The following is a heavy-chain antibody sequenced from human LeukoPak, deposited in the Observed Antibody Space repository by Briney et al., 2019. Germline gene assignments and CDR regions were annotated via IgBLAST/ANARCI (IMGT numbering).Heavy chain of an antibody. CDR3: AKDGGGGELDY. V-gene: IGHV3-21*04. CDR2: ISDSSSYT. J-gene: IGHJ4*02. D-gene: IGHD2-15*01. Sequence: GGSLRLSCAASRFIFSSYNMNWVRQAPGKGLEWVSYISDSSSYTYYADSVKGRFTISRDNAKNSLYLQMNSLRAEDTALYYCAKDGGGGELDYWGQGTLVTVSS. CDR1: RFIFSSYN.